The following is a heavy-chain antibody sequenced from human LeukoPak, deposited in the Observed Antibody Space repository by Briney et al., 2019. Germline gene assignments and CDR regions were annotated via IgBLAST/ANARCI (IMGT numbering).Heavy chain of an antibody. CDR1: DGSISGYY. CDR2: IYYSGST. Sequence: PSETLSLTCTVSDGSISGYYWSWIRQPPGKGLEWIGYIYYSGSTNYNPSLKSRVTISVDTSKNQFSLKLSSVTAADTAVYYCARRAAAGLGIKYFDYWGQGTLVTVSS. V-gene: IGHV4-59*08. CDR3: ARRAAAGLGIKYFDY. J-gene: IGHJ4*02. D-gene: IGHD6-13*01.